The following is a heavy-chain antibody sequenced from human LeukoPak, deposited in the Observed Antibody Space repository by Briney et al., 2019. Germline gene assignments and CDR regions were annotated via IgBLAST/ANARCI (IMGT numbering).Heavy chain of an antibody. CDR2: IYHSGST. D-gene: IGHD3-16*01. V-gene: IGHV4-30-2*01. J-gene: IGHJ4*02. CDR1: GGSISSGGYS. Sequence: SQTLSLTCAVSGGSISSGGYSWSWIRQPPGKGLGWIGYIYHSGSTYYNPSLKSRVTISVDRSKNQFSLKLSSVTAADTAVYYCARDLGGEADYWGQGTLVTVSS. CDR3: ARDLGGEADY.